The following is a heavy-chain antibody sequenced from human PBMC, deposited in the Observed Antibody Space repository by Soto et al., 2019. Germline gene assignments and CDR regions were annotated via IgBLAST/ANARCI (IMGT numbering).Heavy chain of an antibody. V-gene: IGHV3-74*03. CDR3: AREIIAGLGSIRWFDP. CDR1: GFTFNNYW. D-gene: IGHD6-13*01. CDR2: IGGVGSSP. Sequence: EVQLVESGGGFVQPGGSLRLSCVAAGFTFNNYWMHWVREVPGKGLMWVSRIGGVGSSPAYADSVEGRFTILRDNAKNTLYMQMNSLRIEDTAVYYSAREIIAGLGSIRWFDPWGQGTLVTVSS. J-gene: IGHJ5*02.